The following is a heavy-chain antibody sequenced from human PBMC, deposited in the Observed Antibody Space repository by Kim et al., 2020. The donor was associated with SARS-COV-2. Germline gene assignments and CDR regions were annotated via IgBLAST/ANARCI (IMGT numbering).Heavy chain of an antibody. CDR1: GFTFTDYY. V-gene: IGHV3-11*04. CDR3: ARDSYYYDSSAYYKD. Sequence: GGSLRLSCAASGFTFTDYYMSWIRQAPGKGLEWDSYISSSGNTIYYADSVKGRFTISRDNAKNSLYLQMNSLRTEDTAVYYCARDSYYYDSSAYYKDWGQGNLVTVSS. CDR2: ISSSGNTI. D-gene: IGHD3-22*01. J-gene: IGHJ4*02.